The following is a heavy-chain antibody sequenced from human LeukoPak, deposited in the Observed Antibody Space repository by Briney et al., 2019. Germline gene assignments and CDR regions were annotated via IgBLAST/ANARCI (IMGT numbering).Heavy chain of an antibody. Sequence: GGSLRLSFAASGFDFSTYAINWVRQAPGKGLEWVSSISTMSNYIFYGDSVKGRFTISRDNAKNSVYLQMNSLRPEDTAVYYCSRDRLGGLDLWSQGTLVTVSS. J-gene: IGHJ5*02. CDR2: ISTMSNYI. D-gene: IGHD5-12*01. CDR1: GFDFSTYA. V-gene: IGHV3-21*01. CDR3: SRDRLGGLDL.